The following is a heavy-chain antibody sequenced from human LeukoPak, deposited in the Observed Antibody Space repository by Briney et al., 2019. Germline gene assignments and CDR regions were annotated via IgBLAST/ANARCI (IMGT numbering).Heavy chain of an antibody. Sequence: GGSLRLSCAPSGFTFTSYSMNWVRQAPGKGLEWISYISRSSDHIYYADSVKGRFTMSRDNAKNSLSLQMNSLRDEDTAVYYCARDSSWSFDYWGHGTLVTV. CDR2: ISRSSDHI. V-gene: IGHV3-48*02. CDR1: GFTFTSYS. J-gene: IGHJ4*01. CDR3: ARDSSWSFDY. D-gene: IGHD2-15*01.